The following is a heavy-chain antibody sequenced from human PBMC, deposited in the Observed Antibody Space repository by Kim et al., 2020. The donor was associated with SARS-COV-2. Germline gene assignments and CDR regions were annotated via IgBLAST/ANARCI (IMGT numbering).Heavy chain of an antibody. V-gene: IGHV3-21*06. CDR3: ARDPSKPQHTGPFDS. Sequence: DLVKGRFTISRDNTKNSLYLQMNSLTAEDTAVYYCARDPSKPQHTGPFDSWGQGTLVTVSS. D-gene: IGHD2-8*02. J-gene: IGHJ4*02.